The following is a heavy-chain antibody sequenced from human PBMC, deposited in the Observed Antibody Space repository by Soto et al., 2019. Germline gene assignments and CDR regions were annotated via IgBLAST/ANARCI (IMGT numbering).Heavy chain of an antibody. CDR2: IKQDGSEK. D-gene: IGHD2-2*02. J-gene: IGHJ3*02. V-gene: IGHV3-7*01. CDR3: ARGGHCSSTSCYTSRSAFDI. Sequence: EVQLVESGGGLVQPGGSLRLSCAASGFTFSSYWMSWVRQAPGKGLEWVANIKQDGSEKYYVDSVKGRFTISRDNAKNSLYLQVNSLRAEDTAVYYCARGGHCSSTSCYTSRSAFDIWGQGTMDTVSS. CDR1: GFTFSSYW.